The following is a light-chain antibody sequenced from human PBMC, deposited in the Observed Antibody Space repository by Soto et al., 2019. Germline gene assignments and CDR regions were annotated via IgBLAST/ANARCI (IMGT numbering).Light chain of an antibody. CDR3: LQHNSYPLT. Sequence: DIQMTQSPSAMSASVGDRVTITCRASQDINNYLVWFQQKPGTVPKRLIYAASSLQSGVPSRFSGSRSGTEFTLTISSLQPEDFATQYCLQHNSYPLTFGGGTKVEIK. J-gene: IGKJ4*01. CDR1: QDINNY. CDR2: AAS. V-gene: IGKV1-17*03.